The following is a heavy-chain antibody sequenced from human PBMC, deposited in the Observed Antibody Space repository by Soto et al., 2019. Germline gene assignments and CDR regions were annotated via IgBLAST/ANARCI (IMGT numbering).Heavy chain of an antibody. CDR3: ARGPSLPYDDGDFFTYNGFDP. CDR2: INSDGSST. D-gene: IGHD4-17*01. Sequence: EVQLVESGGGLVQPGGSLRLSCAASGFTFSSYWMHWVRQAPGKGLVWVSRINSDGSSTSYADSVKGRFTISRDNSTNTLYQQMNSLKAEDTAVYYCARGPSLPYDDGDFFTYNGFDPWGQGTLVTVSS. CDR1: GFTFSSYW. J-gene: IGHJ5*02. V-gene: IGHV3-74*01.